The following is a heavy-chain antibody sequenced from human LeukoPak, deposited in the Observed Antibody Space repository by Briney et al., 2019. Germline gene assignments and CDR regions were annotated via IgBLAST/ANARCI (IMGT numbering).Heavy chain of an antibody. CDR2: ISYDGSNK. CDR3: AKDSGPHDYGDYPNPQGY. V-gene: IGHV3-30*18. CDR1: GFTFSSYG. D-gene: IGHD4-17*01. Sequence: GRSLRLSCAASGFTFSSYGMHWVRQVPGKGLEWVAVISYDGSNKYYADSVKGRFTISRDNSKNTLYLQMNSLRAEDTAVYYCAKDSGPHDYGDYPNPQGYWGQGTLVTVSS. J-gene: IGHJ4*02.